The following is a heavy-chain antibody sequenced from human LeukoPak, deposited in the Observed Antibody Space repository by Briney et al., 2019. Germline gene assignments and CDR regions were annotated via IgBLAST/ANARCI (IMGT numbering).Heavy chain of an antibody. CDR3: ARDPGDWLFDY. V-gene: IGHV1-69*06. J-gene: IGHJ4*02. Sequence: SVKVSCKASGGTFSSYAISWVRQAPGQGLEWMGGIIPIFGTANYAQKFQGRATITADKSTSTAYMELRSLRSDDTAVYYCARDPGDWLFDYWGQGTLVTVSS. D-gene: IGHD2-21*02. CDR1: GGTFSSYA. CDR2: IIPIFGTA.